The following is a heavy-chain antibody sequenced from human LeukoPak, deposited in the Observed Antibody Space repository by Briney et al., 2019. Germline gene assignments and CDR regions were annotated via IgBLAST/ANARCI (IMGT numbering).Heavy chain of an antibody. CDR1: GYSFTSYW. Sequence: GESLKISCKGSGYSFTSYWIGWVRQMPGKGLEWMGIIYPGDSDTRYSPSFQGQVTISADKSISTAYLQWSSLKASDTAMYYCARPQGYCSGGSCYSGEDYFAYWGQGTLVTVSS. CDR3: ARPQGYCSGGSCYSGEDYFAY. J-gene: IGHJ4*02. V-gene: IGHV5-51*01. CDR2: IYPGDSDT. D-gene: IGHD2-15*01.